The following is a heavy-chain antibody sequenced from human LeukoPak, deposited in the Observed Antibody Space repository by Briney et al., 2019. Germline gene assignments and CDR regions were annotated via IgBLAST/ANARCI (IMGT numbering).Heavy chain of an antibody. J-gene: IGHJ4*02. V-gene: IGHV4-59*12. CDR1: GGSISSYY. Sequence: SETLSLTCTVSGGSISSYYWSWIRQPPGKGLEWIGYIYYSGSTNYNPSLKSRVTISVKTSKNQFSLKLSSVTAADTAVYYCARDLMGDGDYWGQGTLVTVSS. CDR3: ARDLMGDGDY. D-gene: IGHD5-24*01. CDR2: IYYSGST.